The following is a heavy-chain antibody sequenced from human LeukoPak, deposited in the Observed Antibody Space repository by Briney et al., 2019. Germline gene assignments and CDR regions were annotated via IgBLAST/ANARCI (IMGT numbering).Heavy chain of an antibody. CDR1: GGSISPYY. V-gene: IGHV4-59*12. CDR3: ARDGWFGELLDY. CDR2: IYYSGST. Sequence: SETLSLTCAVSGGSISPYYWTWIRQPPGKGLEWIGYIYYSGSTNYNPSLKSRVTISVDTSKNQFSLKLSSVTAADTAVYYCARDGWFGELLDYWGQGTLVIVSS. D-gene: IGHD3-10*01. J-gene: IGHJ4*02.